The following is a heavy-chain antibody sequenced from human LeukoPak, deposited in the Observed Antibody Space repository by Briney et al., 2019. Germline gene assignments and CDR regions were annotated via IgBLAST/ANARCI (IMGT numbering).Heavy chain of an antibody. J-gene: IGHJ4*02. V-gene: IGHV4-30-4*01. D-gene: IGHD6-19*01. CDR2: IYYSGST. CDR1: GGSISSGDYY. Sequence: SQTLSLTCTVSGGSISSGDYYWSWIRQPPGKGLEWIGYIYYSGSTYYNPSLKSRVTISVDTSKNQFSLKLSSVTAADTAVYYCVRVGSDSSGWYQEYYFDYWGQGALVTVSS. CDR3: VRVGSDSSGWYQEYYFDY.